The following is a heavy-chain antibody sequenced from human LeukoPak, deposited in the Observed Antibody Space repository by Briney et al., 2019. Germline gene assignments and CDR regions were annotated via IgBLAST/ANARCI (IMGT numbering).Heavy chain of an antibody. J-gene: IGHJ2*01. CDR3: ARRGSGASLEYYFDL. Sequence: PSETLSLTCTVSGGSVSSGSYYWNWIRQPPGKGLEWIGYFYYSGSTNYNPSLNSRVTISVDTSKNQFSLKLSSVTAADTAVYYCARRGSGASLEYYFDLWGRGTLVTVSS. CDR1: GGSVSSGSYY. CDR2: FYYSGST. V-gene: IGHV4-61*01. D-gene: IGHD1-14*01.